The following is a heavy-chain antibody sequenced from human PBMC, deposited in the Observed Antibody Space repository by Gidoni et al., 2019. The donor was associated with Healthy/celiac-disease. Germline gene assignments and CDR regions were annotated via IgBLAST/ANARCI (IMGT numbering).Heavy chain of an antibody. J-gene: IGHJ5*02. D-gene: IGHD6-19*01. CDR3: AREGAIAVAGTNWFDP. CDR2: IIPIFGTA. V-gene: IGHV1-69*01. CDR1: GGTFSSYA. Sequence: QVQLVQSGAEVKKPGSSVKVSCKASGGTFSSYAISWVRQAPGQGLEWMGGIIPIFGTANYTQKFQGRVTITADESTSTAYMELSSLRSEDTAVYYCAREGAIAVAGTNWFDPWGQGTLVTVSS.